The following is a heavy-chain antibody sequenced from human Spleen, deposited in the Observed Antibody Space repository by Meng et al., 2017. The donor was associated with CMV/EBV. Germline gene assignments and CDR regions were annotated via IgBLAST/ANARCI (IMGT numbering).Heavy chain of an antibody. CDR2: IKPDSGDT. CDR1: GYFCREHF. V-gene: IGHV1-2*02. CDR3: ARDHAWGEDY. J-gene: IGHJ4*02. D-gene: IGHD7-27*01. Sequence: SCKTSGYFCREHFMHWVRQAAGQGLEWMEWIKPDSGDTNYAQDFQGRVTMTSDSSFNTAYMELSRLTSDDTAVYYCARDHAWGEDYWGQGTLVTVSS.